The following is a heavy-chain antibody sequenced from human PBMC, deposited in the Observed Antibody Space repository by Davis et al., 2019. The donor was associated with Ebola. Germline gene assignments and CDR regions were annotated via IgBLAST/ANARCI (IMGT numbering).Heavy chain of an antibody. V-gene: IGHV3-23*01. J-gene: IGHJ4*02. D-gene: IGHD2-21*02. CDR1: GFTFSSYA. Sequence: GESLKISCAASGFTFSSYAMSWVRQAPGKGLEWVSAISGSGGSTYYADSVKGRFTISRDNSKNTLYLQMNSLRAEDTAVYYCAKSGSAIVVVTATRSEAGLWWGQGTLVTVSS. CDR3: AKSGSAIVVVTATRSEAGLW. CDR2: ISGSGGST.